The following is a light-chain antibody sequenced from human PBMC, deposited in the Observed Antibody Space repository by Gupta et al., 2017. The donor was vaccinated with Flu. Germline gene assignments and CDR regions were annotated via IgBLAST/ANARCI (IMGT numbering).Light chain of an antibody. CDR2: DGS. Sequence: QSALTQPASVSGSPGQSIPISCTGTSSDVGSYNFVSWYQHHPGTAPKLMMDDGSKRPAGVSKRFSGAKSGNTASRTINGLQAEEEADYYCSACEGSRNCGVFGTGTKLTVL. CDR1: SSDVGSYNF. V-gene: IGLV2-23*01. J-gene: IGLJ3*02. CDR3: SACEGSRNCGV.